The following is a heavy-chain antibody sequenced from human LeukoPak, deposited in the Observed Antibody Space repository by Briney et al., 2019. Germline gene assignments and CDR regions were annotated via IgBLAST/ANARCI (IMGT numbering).Heavy chain of an antibody. CDR3: ARESSSSDYFDY. CDR1: GGSISSYY. J-gene: IGHJ4*02. V-gene: IGHV4-59*01. D-gene: IGHD6-6*01. Sequence: SETLSLTCTVPGGSISSYYWSWIRQPPGKGLEWVGQIYYRGTTNYNPSLKSRVTISIDTSKNQFSLKLNSVTAADTAVYYCARESSSSDYFDYWGQGTLVTVSS. CDR2: IYYRGTT.